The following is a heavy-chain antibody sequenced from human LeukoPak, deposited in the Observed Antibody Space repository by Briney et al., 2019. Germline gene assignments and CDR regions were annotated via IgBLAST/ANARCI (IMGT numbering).Heavy chain of an antibody. J-gene: IGHJ3*02. D-gene: IGHD5-12*01. V-gene: IGHV3-64*04. CDR1: GFTISSDS. CDR2: IGYGGDT. CDR3: ARVKEASAFDI. Sequence: GGSLRLSCAASGFTISSDSMHWIRQAPGKGLEYVSAIGYGGDTYYANSVKGRFTISRDISKNTLYLQMNSLRAEDTAVYYCARVKEASAFDIWGQGTMVTVSS.